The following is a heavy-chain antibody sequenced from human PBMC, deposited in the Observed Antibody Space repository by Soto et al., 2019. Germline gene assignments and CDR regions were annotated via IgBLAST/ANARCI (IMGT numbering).Heavy chain of an antibody. D-gene: IGHD3-10*01. J-gene: IGHJ5*02. Sequence: VESLKISCKGSGYSFTSYWIGWVRQMPGKGLEWMGIIFPSDSDTRYSPSFQGQVTISVDKSISTAYLQWSSLKASDTAMYYCARRPGSWFDPWGQGTLVTVSS. CDR1: GYSFTSYW. CDR3: ARRPGSWFDP. CDR2: IFPSDSDT. V-gene: IGHV5-51*01.